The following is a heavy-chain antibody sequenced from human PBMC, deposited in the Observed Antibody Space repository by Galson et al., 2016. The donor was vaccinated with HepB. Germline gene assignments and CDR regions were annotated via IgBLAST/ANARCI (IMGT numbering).Heavy chain of an antibody. D-gene: IGHD5-12*01. Sequence: SVKVSCKASGGTFSSYAFSWVRQAPGQGLEWMGGIIPIFGTANYAQKFQGRVTITADESTSTAYMELSSLRSEDTAVYYCARDQDSGYDSPFGSVYWGQGSLVTVSS. CDR1: GGTFSSYA. V-gene: IGHV1-69*13. CDR3: ARDQDSGYDSPFGSVY. J-gene: IGHJ4*02. CDR2: IIPIFGTA.